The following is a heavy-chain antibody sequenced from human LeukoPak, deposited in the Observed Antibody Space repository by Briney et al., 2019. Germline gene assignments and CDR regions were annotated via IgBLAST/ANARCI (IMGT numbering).Heavy chain of an antibody. CDR1: GFTVSSDY. CDR3: ARRVGAYSSTWYDMNGFDI. Sequence: GGSLRLSCAASGFTVSSDYMSWVRQAPGKGLEWVSVIYSSGRTFYADSVKGRFIISRDNSKNTLYLQMNSLRAEDTAVYYCARRVGAYSSTWYDMNGFDIWGQGTMVTVSS. J-gene: IGHJ3*02. CDR2: IYSSGRT. D-gene: IGHD6-13*01. V-gene: IGHV3-53*01.